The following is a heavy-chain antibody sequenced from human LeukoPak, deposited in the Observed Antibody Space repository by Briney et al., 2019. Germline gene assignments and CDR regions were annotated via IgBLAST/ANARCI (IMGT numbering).Heavy chain of an antibody. V-gene: IGHV3-74*03. CDR1: GFTFSDYH. CDR2: INTDGSST. J-gene: IGHJ4*02. Sequence: GGSLRLSCVASGFTFSDYHMHWVRQPPGREPLWVARINTDGSSTTYADSVKGRFSISRDNAKNTLFLQMNSLRAEDTAVYYCARGMTYWSGSGKFDYWGQGSLVTVSS. CDR3: ARGMTYWSGSGKFDY. D-gene: IGHD3-10*01.